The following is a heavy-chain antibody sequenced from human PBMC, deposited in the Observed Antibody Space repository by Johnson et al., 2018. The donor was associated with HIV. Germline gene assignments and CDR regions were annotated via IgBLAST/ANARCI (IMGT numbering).Heavy chain of an antibody. V-gene: IGHV3-23*04. J-gene: IGHJ3*02. Sequence: VQLVESGGGLVQPGGSLRLSCTASGFSFSNFAMGWVRQAPGKGPQWVSSVSAGGGKTYYADLVGARFTISRDNSKNTMYLQMNSLRAEDTAVYYCARDRIPYNWNYEGDAFDIWGQGTMVTVSS. CDR3: ARDRIPYNWNYEGDAFDI. CDR1: GFSFSNFA. CDR2: VSAGGGKT. D-gene: IGHD1-7*01.